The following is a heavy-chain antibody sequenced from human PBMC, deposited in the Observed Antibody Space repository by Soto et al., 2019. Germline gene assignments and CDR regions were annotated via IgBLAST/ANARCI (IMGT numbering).Heavy chain of an antibody. CDR2: IHPSDFDT. D-gene: IGHD6-13*01. CDR1: GYSFTSYW. CDR3: ARRGSSSWYPGLGWFDP. J-gene: IGHJ5*02. Sequence: GESLKISCKGSGYSFTSYWIGWVRQMPGKGLEWMGIIHPSDFDTRYSPSFQGQVTISADKSISTAYLQWSSLRASDTAMYYCARRGSSSWYPGLGWFDPWGQGTLVTVSS. V-gene: IGHV5-51*01.